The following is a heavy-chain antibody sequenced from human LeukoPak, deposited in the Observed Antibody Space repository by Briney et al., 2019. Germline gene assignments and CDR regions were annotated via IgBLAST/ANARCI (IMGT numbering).Heavy chain of an antibody. V-gene: IGHV3-23*01. CDR1: GFTFSSYA. J-gene: IGHJ5*02. CDR3: ARGSRSYNWFDP. Sequence: GGSLRLSCAASGFTFSSYAMSWVRQAPGKGLEWVSAISGSGGSTYYADSVKGRFTISRDNSKNTLYLQMNSLRAEDTAVYYCARGSRSYNWFDPWGQGTLVTVSS. CDR2: ISGSGGST.